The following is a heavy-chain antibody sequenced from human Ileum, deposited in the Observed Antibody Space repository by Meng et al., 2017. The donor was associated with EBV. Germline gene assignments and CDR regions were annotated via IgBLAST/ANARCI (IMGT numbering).Heavy chain of an antibody. J-gene: IGHJ5*02. V-gene: IGHV3-15*01. CDR2: IRNKTNGGTA. CDR1: GFTFTNAW. Sequence: VQLQESGPGLVKPSDTLSLTCAASGFTFTNAWMSWVRQAPGKGLEWVGRIRNKTNGGTADYAAPVKGRFSISRDDSKNTLYLQMNSLKIEDTAMYYCTTGKQWLVPWGQGTLVTVSS. D-gene: IGHD6-19*01. CDR3: TTGKQWLVP.